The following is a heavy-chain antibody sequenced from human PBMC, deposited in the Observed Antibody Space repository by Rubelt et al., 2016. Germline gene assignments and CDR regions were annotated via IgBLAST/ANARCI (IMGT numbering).Heavy chain of an antibody. J-gene: IGHJ4*02. CDR3: AGNPNPSPYYFDY. V-gene: IGHV4-39*07. CDR2: IYYSGST. D-gene: IGHD1-14*01. Sequence: QLQLQESGPGLVKPSETLSLTCTVSGGSISSSSYYWGWIRQPPGKGLEWIGSIYYSGSTYYNPSLKSRVTISVDTSKNQFSLKLSSVTAADTAVYYCAGNPNPSPYYFDYWGQGTLVTVSS. CDR1: GGSISSSSYY.